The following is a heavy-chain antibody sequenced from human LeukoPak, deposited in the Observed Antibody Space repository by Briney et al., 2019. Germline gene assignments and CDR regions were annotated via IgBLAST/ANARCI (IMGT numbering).Heavy chain of an antibody. CDR2: IYYSGST. D-gene: IGHD1-26*01. Sequence: PSETLSLTCTVSGGSISSYYWSWIRQPPGKGLEWIGYIYYSGSTSYNPSLKSRVTISVDTSKNQFSLKLSSVTAADTAVYYCARGYSGSYGRFDYWGQGILVTVSS. CDR3: ARGYSGSYGRFDY. CDR1: GGSISSYY. J-gene: IGHJ4*02. V-gene: IGHV4-59*01.